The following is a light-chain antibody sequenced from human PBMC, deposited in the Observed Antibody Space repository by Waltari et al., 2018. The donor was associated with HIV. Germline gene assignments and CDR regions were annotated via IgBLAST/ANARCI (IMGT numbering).Light chain of an antibody. CDR3: CSYAGSYGYV. CDR1: SSDVGGYNY. CDR2: DVS. J-gene: IGLJ1*01. V-gene: IGLV2-11*02. Sequence: QSALTQPRPVSGSPGQSVTISCTGTSSDVGGYNYVSWHQQHPGQAPKLMIVDVSNRPSGVPYRFSGSKSGNTASLTISGLQAEDEAEYYCCSYAGSYGYVFGTGTKVTVL.